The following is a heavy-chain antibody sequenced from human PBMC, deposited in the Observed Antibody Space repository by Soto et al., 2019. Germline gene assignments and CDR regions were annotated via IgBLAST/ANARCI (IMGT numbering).Heavy chain of an antibody. Sequence: EVQLVESGGGFVQPGGSLRLSCAASGFTFSNYWMSWVRQAPGKGLEWVANIKVDGSEKYYVDSVEGRFTISRDNAKNSLYLQMNSLRAEDTAVYYCAGVAVRGQGTLVTVSS. CDR2: IKVDGSEK. CDR3: AGVAV. J-gene: IGHJ4*02. D-gene: IGHD6-19*01. V-gene: IGHV3-7*05. CDR1: GFTFSNYW.